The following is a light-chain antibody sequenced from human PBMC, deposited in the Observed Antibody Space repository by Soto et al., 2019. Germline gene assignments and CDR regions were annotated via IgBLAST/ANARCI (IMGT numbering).Light chain of an antibody. CDR2: EVS. Sequence: QSLLAQPASVSSSLPQSITISCSGTSSDVGNYKYVSWYQQHPGKAPKLMIYEVSNRPSGVSNRFSGSKSGNTASLTISGLQAEDETDYYCFSYTSSGTYVFGTGTKVTVL. CDR3: FSYTSSGTYV. V-gene: IGLV2-14*01. J-gene: IGLJ1*01. CDR1: SSDVGNYKY.